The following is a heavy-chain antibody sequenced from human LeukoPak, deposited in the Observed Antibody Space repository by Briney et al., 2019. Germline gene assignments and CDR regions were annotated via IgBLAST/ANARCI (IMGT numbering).Heavy chain of an antibody. Sequence: GGSLRLSCAASGFTFSSYWMHWVRQAPGKGLEWVSSISSSSSYIYYADSVKGRFTISRDNAKNSLYLQMNSLRAEDTAVYYCARDFRGVNDYWGQGTLVTVSS. CDR2: ISSSSSYI. D-gene: IGHD3-10*01. CDR3: ARDFRGVNDY. CDR1: GFTFSSYW. J-gene: IGHJ4*02. V-gene: IGHV3-21*01.